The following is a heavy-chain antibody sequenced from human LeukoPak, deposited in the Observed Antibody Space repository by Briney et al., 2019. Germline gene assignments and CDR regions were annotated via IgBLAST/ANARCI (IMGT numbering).Heavy chain of an antibody. CDR3: AKEDFWSGYHLHY. V-gene: IGHV4-30-4*08. D-gene: IGHD3-3*01. CDR1: GGSISSADYY. CDR2: IYYSGST. Sequence: SETLSLTCTVSGGSISSADYYWSWIRQPPGKGLEWIGYIYYSGSTYYNSSLKSRITISVDTSKNQFSLKLSSVTAADTAVYYCAKEDFWSGYHLHYWGQGTLVTVSS. J-gene: IGHJ4*02.